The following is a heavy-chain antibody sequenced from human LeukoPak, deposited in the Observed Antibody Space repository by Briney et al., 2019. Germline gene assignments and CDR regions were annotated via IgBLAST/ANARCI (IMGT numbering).Heavy chain of an antibody. CDR2: IGPTGFDR. CDR1: GLTFSTSG. CDR3: PTETNGRHYDY. J-gene: IGHJ4*02. Sequence: GGSLRLSCTTSGLTFSTSGFNWVRQAPAKGLEWVASIGPTGFDRYHADSIKGRFTISRDNANNFLYLQMDSLRADETAVYYCPTETNGRHYDYWGQGTLLTDSS. V-gene: IGHV3-21*06. D-gene: IGHD1-14*01.